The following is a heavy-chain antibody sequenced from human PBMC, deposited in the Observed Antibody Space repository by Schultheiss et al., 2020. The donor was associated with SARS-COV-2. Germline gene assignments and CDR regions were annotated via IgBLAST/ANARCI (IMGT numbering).Heavy chain of an antibody. CDR1: GFTFSSYA. V-gene: IGHV3-30*07. D-gene: IGHD2-21*02. CDR2: ISYDGSNK. Sequence: GESLKISCAASGFTFSSYAMHWVRQAPGKGLEWVAVISYDGSNKYYADSVKGRFTISRDNSKNTLYLQMNSLRAEDTAVYYCTRVDGGDLIDYWGQGTLVTVSS. CDR3: TRVDGGDLIDY. J-gene: IGHJ4*02.